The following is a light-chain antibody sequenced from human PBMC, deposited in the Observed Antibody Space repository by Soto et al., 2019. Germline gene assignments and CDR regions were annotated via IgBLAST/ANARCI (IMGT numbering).Light chain of an antibody. Sequence: EMMLTQSPGTLSLSPGDRATLSCRSSQIVRSNSLAWYQQKPGQPPRLLIYGASSRATGIPDRFSGSGSGTDFTLTISRLEPEDFAVYYCQQHGSSPITFGQGTRLEIK. CDR1: QIVRSNS. CDR2: GAS. CDR3: QQHGSSPIT. J-gene: IGKJ5*01. V-gene: IGKV3-20*01.